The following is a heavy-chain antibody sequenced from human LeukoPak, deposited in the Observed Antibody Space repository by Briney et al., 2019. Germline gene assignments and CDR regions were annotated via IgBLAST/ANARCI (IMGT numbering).Heavy chain of an antibody. V-gene: IGHV3-9*01. CDR2: ICWNSGSI. J-gene: IGHJ4*02. Sequence: SLRLSCAASGFSFGSYSWNRVRQAPGKGLEWVSGICWNSGSIGYADSVKGRFTIARDNAKNSLYLQMNSLRAEDTALYYCAKDLSGDILTGIKSDYWGQGTLVTVSS. CDR1: GFSFGSYS. D-gene: IGHD3-9*01. CDR3: AKDLSGDILTGIKSDY.